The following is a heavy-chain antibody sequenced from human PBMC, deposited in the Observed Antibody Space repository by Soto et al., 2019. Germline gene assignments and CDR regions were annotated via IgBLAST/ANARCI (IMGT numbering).Heavy chain of an antibody. V-gene: IGHV3-21*01. D-gene: IGHD2-8*01. Sequence: ESVGGLVTPGGSLRLSCAGSEFTFSCYALNWVRQAPGKGLEWVSIISGSGSYIRYADSLKGRFTISRDNTKMSLYLEMNSLRAEDTAVYYCARFPLAPTNMEYFDLWGRGTLVTVSS. J-gene: IGHJ2*01. CDR2: ISGSGSYI. CDR1: EFTFSCYA. CDR3: ARFPLAPTNMEYFDL.